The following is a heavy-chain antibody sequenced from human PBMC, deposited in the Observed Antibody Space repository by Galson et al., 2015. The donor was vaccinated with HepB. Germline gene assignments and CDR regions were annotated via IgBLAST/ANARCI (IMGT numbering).Heavy chain of an antibody. V-gene: IGHV3-7*03. CDR3: TRLTNGGVNEY. CDR2: IKQDGGDK. D-gene: IGHD3-16*01. J-gene: IGHJ4*02. CDR1: GFTFTSYW. Sequence: SLRLSCAASGFTFTSYWMNWVRQAPGKGLEWVANIKQDGGDKHYVDSVKGRFAISRDNAKNSVFLQMSSLRAEDTAMYYCTRLTNGGVNEYWGQGTLVTVSS.